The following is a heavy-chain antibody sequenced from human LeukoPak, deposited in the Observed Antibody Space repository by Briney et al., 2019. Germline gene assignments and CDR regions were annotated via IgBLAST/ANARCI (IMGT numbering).Heavy chain of an antibody. D-gene: IGHD6-6*01. Sequence: GGSLRLSCAASGFTFSSYWMHWVRQAPGKGLLWVSRINGDGSTTNYADSVKGRFTISRDNAKNPLYLQMNSLRAEDTAVYYCARQQYSSPEYWGQGTLVTVSS. CDR1: GFTFSSYW. J-gene: IGHJ4*02. V-gene: IGHV3-74*01. CDR3: ARQQYSSPEY. CDR2: INGDGSTT.